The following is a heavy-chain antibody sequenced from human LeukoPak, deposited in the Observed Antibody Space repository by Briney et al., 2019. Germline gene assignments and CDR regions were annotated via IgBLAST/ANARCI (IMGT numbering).Heavy chain of an antibody. J-gene: IGHJ4*02. CDR2: IYTSGST. CDR3: AREGGFCSGGSCYSS. CDR1: GGSISSYY. D-gene: IGHD2-15*01. Sequence: SETLSLTCTVSGGSISSYYWSWIRQPAGKGLEWIGRIYTSGSTNYNPSLKSRVTISVDTSKNQFSLKLSSVTAADTAVYYCAREGGFCSGGSCYSSWGQGTLVTVSS. V-gene: IGHV4-4*07.